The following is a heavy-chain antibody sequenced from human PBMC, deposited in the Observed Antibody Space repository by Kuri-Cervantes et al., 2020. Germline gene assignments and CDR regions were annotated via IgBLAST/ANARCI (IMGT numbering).Heavy chain of an antibody. CDR2: ISHSGST. CDR1: GGSFSGYY. Sequence: SETLSLTCAVYGGSFSGYYWSWVRQPPGKGLEWIGEISHSGSTNYNPSLKSRVTISVDTSKNQFSLKLSSVTAADTAVYYCARENYYDSSGYYSFDYWGQGTLVTVSS. V-gene: IGHV4-34*01. J-gene: IGHJ4*02. CDR3: ARENYYDSSGYYSFDY. D-gene: IGHD3-22*01.